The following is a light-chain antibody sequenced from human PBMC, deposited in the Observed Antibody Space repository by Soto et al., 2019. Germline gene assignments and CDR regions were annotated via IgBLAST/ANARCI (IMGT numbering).Light chain of an antibody. CDR3: AVWDDNLRGL. CDR2: AND. J-gene: IGLJ2*01. Sequence: QPVLTQPPSVSGTPGQRVTISCSGSRSNIGGNAVTWYQQVPGTAPKFLIYANDQRPSGISDRFSGSKSSTSASLAISGLQSEDEADYYCAVWDDNLRGLFGGGTKLTVL. V-gene: IGLV1-44*01. CDR1: RSNIGGNA.